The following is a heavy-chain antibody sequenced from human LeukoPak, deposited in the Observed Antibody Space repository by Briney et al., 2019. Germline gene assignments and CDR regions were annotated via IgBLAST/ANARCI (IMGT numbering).Heavy chain of an antibody. D-gene: IGHD3-22*01. J-gene: IGHJ5*02. CDR1: GYTFTGYY. CDR3: AAQVNYHDSTVWDT. CDR2: INPNSGGT. V-gene: IGHV1-2*02. Sequence: ASVKVSCKASGYTFTGYYMHWVRQAPGQGLEWMGWINPNSGGTNYAQKFQGRVTISRDMSTSTAYMELSSLRSEDTAVYYCAAQVNYHDSTVWDTWGQGTLVTVSS.